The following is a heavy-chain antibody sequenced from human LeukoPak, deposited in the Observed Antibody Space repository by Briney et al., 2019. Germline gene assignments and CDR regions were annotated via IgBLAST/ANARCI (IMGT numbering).Heavy chain of an antibody. J-gene: IGHJ2*01. CDR1: GGSISSGGYS. CDR2: IYHSGST. D-gene: IGHD3-9*01. Sequence: SETLSLTCAVSGGSISSGGYSWSWIRQPPGKGLEWIGYIYHSGSTYYNPSLKSRVTISVDRSKNQFSLKLSSVTAADTAVYYCARLRYFDWFLENWYFDLWGRGTLVTVSS. CDR3: ARLRYFDWFLENWYFDL. V-gene: IGHV4-30-2*01.